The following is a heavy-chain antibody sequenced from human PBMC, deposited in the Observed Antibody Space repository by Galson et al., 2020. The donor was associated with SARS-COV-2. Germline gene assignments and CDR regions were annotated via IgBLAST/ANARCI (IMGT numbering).Heavy chain of an antibody. Sequence: SVKVSCKASGGTFSSYALSWVRQAPGQGLEWMGGIIPIFGTANYAQKFQGRVTITADESTSTAYMELSSLRADDTAVYYCARVLGQYSSSYYLYDYMDVWGKGTSVTVSS. J-gene: IGHJ6*03. D-gene: IGHD6-6*01. CDR1: GGTFSSYA. CDR3: ARVLGQYSSSYYLYDYMDV. CDR2: IIPIFGTA. V-gene: IGHV1-69*13.